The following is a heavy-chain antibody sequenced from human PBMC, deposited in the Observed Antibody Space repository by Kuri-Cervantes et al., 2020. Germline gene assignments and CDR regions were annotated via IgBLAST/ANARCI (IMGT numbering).Heavy chain of an antibody. CDR2: ISAYNGNT. J-gene: IGHJ4*02. CDR1: GYTFTSYG. CDR3: ARDSSGWYPRYYFDY. V-gene: IGHV1-18*01. D-gene: IGHD6-19*01. Sequence: ASVKVSCEASGYTFTSYGISWVRQAPGQGLEWMGWISAYNGNTNYAHKLQGRVTMTTDTSTSTAYMELRSRRSDDKAVYYCARDSSGWYPRYYFDYWGQGTLVTVSS.